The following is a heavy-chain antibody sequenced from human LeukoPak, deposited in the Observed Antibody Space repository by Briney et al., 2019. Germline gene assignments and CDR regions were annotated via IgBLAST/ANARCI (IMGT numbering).Heavy chain of an antibody. CDR3: ARVQSTSTWFVDF. CDR1: GFTFSSHW. Sequence: GRSLRLSCAASGFTFSSHWMHWVRQAPGKGLVWVSRINSDGSDTIYADSVKGRATISRDNAKNTLYLQMNSLRAEDTALYYCARVQSTSTWFVDFWGQGTLATVSS. CDR2: INSDGSDT. J-gene: IGHJ4*02. D-gene: IGHD6-13*01. V-gene: IGHV3-74*01.